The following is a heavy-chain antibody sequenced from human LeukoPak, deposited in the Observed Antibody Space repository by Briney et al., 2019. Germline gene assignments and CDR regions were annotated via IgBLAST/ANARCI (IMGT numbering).Heavy chain of an antibody. D-gene: IGHD3-22*01. Sequence: PGGSLRLSCAASALTFSSYAMSWVRQAPGKGLEWVSAISGRGGTTYYADSVKGRFTISRDNSKNTLYLLMNSLRAEDTAVYYCARDPRESYYDSSGYYYDYWGQGTLVTVSS. CDR1: ALTFSSYA. CDR3: ARDPRESYYDSSGYYYDY. V-gene: IGHV3-23*01. CDR2: ISGRGGTT. J-gene: IGHJ4*02.